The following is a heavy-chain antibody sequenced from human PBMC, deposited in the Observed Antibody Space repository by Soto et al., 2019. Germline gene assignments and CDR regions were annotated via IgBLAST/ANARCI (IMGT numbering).Heavy chain of an antibody. D-gene: IGHD2-15*01. V-gene: IGHV3-23*01. CDR1: GFTFSSYA. J-gene: IGHJ3*02. CDR3: AKDDLGYCSGGSFPEGAFDI. CDR2: ISGSGGST. Sequence: GGSLRLSCAASGFTFSSYAMSWVRQAPGKGLEWVSAISGSGGSTYYADSVKGRFTISRDNSKNTLYLQMNSLRAEDTAVYYWAKDDLGYCSGGSFPEGAFDIWGQGAMVSVSS.